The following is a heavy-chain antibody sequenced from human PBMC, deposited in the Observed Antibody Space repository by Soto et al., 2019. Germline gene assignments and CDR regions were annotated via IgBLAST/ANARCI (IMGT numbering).Heavy chain of an antibody. J-gene: IGHJ4*02. CDR1: SGSLSGYY. D-gene: IGHD6-6*01. CDR2: ISQSGNT. V-gene: IGHV4-34*01. Sequence: SSETLSLTCSIYSGSLSGYYWSWIRQPPGKGLEWIGEISQSGNTNYSPSLKSRVSISIDTSKKQFSLNLASVPAADTAVYYCARAPKVSGSSQTRPDFWGQGTLVTVSS. CDR3: ARAPKVSGSSQTRPDF.